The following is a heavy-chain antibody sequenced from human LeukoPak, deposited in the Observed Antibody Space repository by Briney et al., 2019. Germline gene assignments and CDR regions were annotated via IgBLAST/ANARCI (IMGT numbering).Heavy chain of an antibody. CDR2: INTNTGNP. Sequence: ASVKVSCKASGYTFTSYAMNWVRQAPGQGLEWMGWINTNTGNPTYVQGFTGRFVFSLDTSVSTACLQISSLKTEDTAVYYCARVSRSRGEWLFDYWGQGTLVSVSS. V-gene: IGHV7-4-1*02. J-gene: IGHJ4*02. CDR3: ARVSRSRGEWLFDY. CDR1: GYTFTSYA. D-gene: IGHD3-3*01.